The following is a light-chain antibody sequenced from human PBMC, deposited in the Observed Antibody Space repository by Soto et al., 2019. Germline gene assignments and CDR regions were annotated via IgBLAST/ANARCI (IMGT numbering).Light chain of an antibody. V-gene: IGLV1-40*01. CDR1: SSNIGAGYD. CDR2: ANN. CDR3: QSYDSSLSRSYV. J-gene: IGLJ1*01. Sequence: QSVLTQPPSVSGAPGQRVTISCTGSSSNIGAGYDVHWYQQLPGAAPKLLIYANNNRPSGVPDRFSGSKSDTSASLAITGLQAEDEADYYCQSYDSSLSRSYVFGTGTQGHRP.